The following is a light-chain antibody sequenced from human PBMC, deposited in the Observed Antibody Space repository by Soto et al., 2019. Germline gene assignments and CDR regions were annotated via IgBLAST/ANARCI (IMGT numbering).Light chain of an antibody. CDR1: SNDVGDYNY. CDR2: EVN. Sequence: QSALTQPASVSGSPGQSITISRTGTSNDVGDYNYVSWYQQHPGKAPKLMIYEVNNRPSGVSNRFSGSKSDNTASLTISGLQAEDEADYYCSSYTSTSRIFGGGTKLTVL. CDR3: SSYTSTSRI. V-gene: IGLV2-14*01. J-gene: IGLJ2*01.